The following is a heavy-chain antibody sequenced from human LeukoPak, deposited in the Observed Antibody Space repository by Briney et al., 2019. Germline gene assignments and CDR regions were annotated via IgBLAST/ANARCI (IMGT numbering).Heavy chain of an antibody. V-gene: IGHV1-46*01. Sequence: ASVKVSCKASGYTFTSYYMHWVRQAPGQGLEWMGIINPSGGSTSYAQKFQGRVTMTRDTSTSTVYMELSSLRSEDTAVYYCAREPMITFAGANFDYWGQGTLVTVSS. CDR1: GYTFTSYY. J-gene: IGHJ4*02. CDR2: INPSGGST. D-gene: IGHD3-16*01. CDR3: AREPMITFAGANFDY.